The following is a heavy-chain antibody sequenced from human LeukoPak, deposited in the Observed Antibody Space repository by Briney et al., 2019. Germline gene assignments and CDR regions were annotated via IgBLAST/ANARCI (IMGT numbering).Heavy chain of an antibody. CDR2: IRNGGSNK. CDR3: AKRGNAAPQGTYYFDY. CDR1: GFTFSSYG. D-gene: IGHD2-15*01. V-gene: IGHV3-30*02. J-gene: IGHJ4*02. Sequence: GGSLRLSCAASGFTFSSYGMRWVRQAPGKGLEWVAFIRNGGSNKYYADSVKGRFTISRDNSKNTLYLEMNSLRAEDTAVYYCAKRGNAAPQGTYYFDYWGQGTLVTVSS.